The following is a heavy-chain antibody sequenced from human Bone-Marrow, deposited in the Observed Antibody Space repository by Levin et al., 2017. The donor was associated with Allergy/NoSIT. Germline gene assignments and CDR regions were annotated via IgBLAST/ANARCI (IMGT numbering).Heavy chain of an antibody. Sequence: LSLTCAASGFTFSTYAMNWVRPAPGKGLEWVSGISDDAGSTYYADSVKGRFTVSRDNSKNTLFLQMNSLRAEDTAVYFCATGYTTGWRRDFWGQGTLVTVSS. CDR3: ATGYTTGWRRDF. J-gene: IGHJ4*02. CDR1: GFTFSTYA. CDR2: ISDDAGST. D-gene: IGHD6-19*01. V-gene: IGHV3-23*01.